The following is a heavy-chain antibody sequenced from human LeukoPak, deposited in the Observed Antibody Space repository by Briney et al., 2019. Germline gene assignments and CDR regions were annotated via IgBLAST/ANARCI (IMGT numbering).Heavy chain of an antibody. Sequence: SETLSLTCTVSGGSISSYYWSWIRQPPGKGLEWIGYIYYSGSTYYNPSLKSRVTISVDTSKNQFSLKLSSVTAADTAVYYCARGPDIVVVPAAIGRLDYWGQGTLVTVSS. CDR1: GGSISSYY. D-gene: IGHD2-2*01. J-gene: IGHJ4*02. CDR3: ARGPDIVVVPAAIGRLDY. CDR2: IYYSGST. V-gene: IGHV4-59*08.